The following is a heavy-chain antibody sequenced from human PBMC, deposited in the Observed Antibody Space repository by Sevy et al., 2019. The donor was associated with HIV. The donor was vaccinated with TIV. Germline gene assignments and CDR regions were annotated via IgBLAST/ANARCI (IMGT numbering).Heavy chain of an antibody. CDR2: IFSGGRT. J-gene: IGHJ6*02. D-gene: IGHD4-4*01. CDR3: ARDRVVHNDYIFVAYYYGIDV. V-gene: IGHV3-53*01. CDR1: GFAVSDNC. Sequence: GGSLRLSCAVSGFAVSDNCMSWVRQSPGKGLEWVSVIFSGGRTSYADSVKGRFTVSRDNSRNTLYLQMDNLRAEDTATYYCARDRVVHNDYIFVAYYYGIDVWGQGTTVTVSS.